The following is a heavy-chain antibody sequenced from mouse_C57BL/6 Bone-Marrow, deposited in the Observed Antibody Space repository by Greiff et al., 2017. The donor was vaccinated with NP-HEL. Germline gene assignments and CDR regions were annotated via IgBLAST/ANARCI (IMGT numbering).Heavy chain of an antibody. V-gene: IGHV1-69*01. CDR3: ARGGTTVVAYVDYAMDY. D-gene: IGHD1-1*01. Sequence: QVQLQQPGAELVMPGASVKLSCKASGYTFTSYWMHWVKQRPGQGLEWIGEIDPSDSYTNYNQKFKGKSTLTVDKSSSTAYMQLSSLTSEDSAVYYCARGGTTVVAYVDYAMDYWGQGTSVTGSA. CDR1: GYTFTSYW. CDR2: IDPSDSYT. J-gene: IGHJ4*01.